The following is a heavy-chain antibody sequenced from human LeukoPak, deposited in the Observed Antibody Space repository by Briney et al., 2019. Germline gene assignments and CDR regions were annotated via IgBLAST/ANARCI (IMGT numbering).Heavy chain of an antibody. CDR2: IGADSGDTHCDT. Sequence: GASVKVSCKASGYRLRNHGISWVRQAPGQGLEWMGWIGADSGDTHCDTHYAEKLQGRVTMTTDTSTDTAYMDLRSLTSDDTAVYYCARDAGNFDWLRTIDYWGQGTLVTVSS. D-gene: IGHD3-9*01. CDR3: ARDAGNFDWLRTIDY. J-gene: IGHJ4*02. V-gene: IGHV1-18*01. CDR1: GYRLRNHG.